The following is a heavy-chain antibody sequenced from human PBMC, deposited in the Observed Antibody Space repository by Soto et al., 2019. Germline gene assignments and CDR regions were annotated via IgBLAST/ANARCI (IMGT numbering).Heavy chain of an antibody. D-gene: IGHD2-15*01. CDR1: GFTFSSYS. J-gene: IGHJ6*02. CDR3: ARDHRYCSGSSCRPYYYYYGMDV. V-gene: IGHV3-21*01. Sequence: GGSLRLSCAASGFTFSSYSMNWVRQAPGRGLEWVAAISGTSDYIYYADSVKGRFTISRDNAKTSLYIQMNSLRAEDTAVYYCARDHRYCSGSSCRPYYYYYGMDVWGQGXTVTVYS. CDR2: ISGTSDYI.